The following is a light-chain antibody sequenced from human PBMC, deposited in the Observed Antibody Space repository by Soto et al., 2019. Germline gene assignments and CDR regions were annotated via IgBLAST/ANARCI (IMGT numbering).Light chain of an antibody. CDR3: SSYVGNDNLV. V-gene: IGLV2-8*01. CDR1: SSDVGTYDF. J-gene: IGLJ3*02. Sequence: QSALTQPASVSGSPGQSITISCTGTSSDVGTYDFVSWYQHHAGKGPKVMIYEVNQRPSGVPDRFSGSKSGNTASLTVSGLQAEDEADYYCSSYVGNDNLVFGGGTKVTVL. CDR2: EVN.